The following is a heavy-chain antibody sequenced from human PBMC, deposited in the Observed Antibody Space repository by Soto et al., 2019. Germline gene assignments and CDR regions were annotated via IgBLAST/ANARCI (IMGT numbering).Heavy chain of an antibody. CDR2: ISSSSSTI. V-gene: IGHV3-48*01. CDR3: ARVSRGGSCWYPNWFDP. J-gene: IGHJ5*02. CDR1: GFTFSSYS. D-gene: IGHD6-13*01. Sequence: EVQLVESGGGLVQPGGSLRLSCAASGFTFSSYSMNWVRQAPGKGLEWVSYISSSSSTIYYSDSVKGRFTISRDNAKNSLYLRVTSLSAEDTAVYYCARVSRGGSCWYPNWFDPWGQGSLVSVSS.